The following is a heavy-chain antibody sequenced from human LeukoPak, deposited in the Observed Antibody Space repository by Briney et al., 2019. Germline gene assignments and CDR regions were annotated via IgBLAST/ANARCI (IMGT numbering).Heavy chain of an antibody. D-gene: IGHD3-16*02. CDR3: TTSPYIWGSYLSNY. J-gene: IGHJ4*02. CDR1: GFTFSNAW. CDR2: IKSKTDGGTT. Sequence: GGSLRLSCGASGFTFSNAWMSWVRQTPGKGLEWVGRIKSKTDGGTTDYAAPVKGRFTISRDDSKNTLYLQMNGLKTEDTALYYCTTSPYIWGSYLSNYWGQGTLVTVSS. V-gene: IGHV3-15*01.